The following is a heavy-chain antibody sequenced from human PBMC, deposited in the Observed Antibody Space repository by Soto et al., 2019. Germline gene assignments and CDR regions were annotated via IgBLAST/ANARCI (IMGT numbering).Heavy chain of an antibody. V-gene: IGHV5-51*01. CDR2: IYPGDSDT. D-gene: IGHD1-1*01. CDR1: GYSFTSYW. J-gene: IGHJ6*02. CDR3: ARHRGLEPRTLQYYGMDV. Sequence: GESLKISCKGSGYSFTSYWIGWVRQMPGKGLEWMGIIYPGDSDTRYSPSFQGQVTISADKSISTAYLQWSSLKASDTAMYYCARHRGLEPRTLQYYGMDVWGQGTTVTVSS.